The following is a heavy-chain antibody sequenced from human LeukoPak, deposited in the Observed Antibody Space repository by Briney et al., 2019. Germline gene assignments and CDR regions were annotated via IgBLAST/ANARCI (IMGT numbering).Heavy chain of an antibody. Sequence: GGTLRLSCAASGFTFSSHSIYWVRQAPGKGLEWVSYISGSGSTKYYEDSVRGRFTISRDNAKNSLYQQMNSLRDEDTAVYYCARSATRTVSHIDYWGQGTLVTV. CDR2: ISGSGSTK. D-gene: IGHD4-17*01. CDR3: ARSATRTVSHIDY. CDR1: GFTFSSHS. J-gene: IGHJ4*02. V-gene: IGHV3-48*02.